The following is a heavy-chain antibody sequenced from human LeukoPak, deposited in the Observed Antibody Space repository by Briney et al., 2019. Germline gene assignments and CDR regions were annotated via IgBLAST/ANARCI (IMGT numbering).Heavy chain of an antibody. CDR1: GGSITSSSHY. Sequence: SETLSLTCTVSGGSITSSSHYWGWIRQPPGKGLEWIGSIYYSGDSYYNPSLKSRVTTSVDTSKGQFSLKLSSVTAADTAVYYCARGYAYLIAAREGWFDPWGQGTLVTVSS. CDR3: ARGYAYLIAAREGWFDP. V-gene: IGHV4-39*07. J-gene: IGHJ5*02. D-gene: IGHD6-6*01. CDR2: IYYSGDS.